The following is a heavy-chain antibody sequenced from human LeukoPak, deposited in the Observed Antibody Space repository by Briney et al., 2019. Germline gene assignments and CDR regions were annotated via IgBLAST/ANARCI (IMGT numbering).Heavy chain of an antibody. Sequence: SETLSLTCTVSGYSISSGYYWGWIRQPPGKGLEWIGSIYHSGSTYYNPSLKSRVTISVDTSKNQFSLKLSSVTAADTAVYYCAREELGTDAFDIWGQGTMVTVSS. CDR3: AREELGTDAFDI. V-gene: IGHV4-38-2*02. J-gene: IGHJ3*02. D-gene: IGHD1-26*01. CDR2: IYHSGST. CDR1: GYSISSGYY.